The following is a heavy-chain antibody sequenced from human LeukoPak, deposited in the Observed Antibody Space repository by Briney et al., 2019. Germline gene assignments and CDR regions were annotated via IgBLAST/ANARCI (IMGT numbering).Heavy chain of an antibody. CDR1: GFTFSDHA. CDR3: VRGVGGPGDY. J-gene: IGHJ4*02. D-gene: IGHD2-15*01. Sequence: GGSLRLSCSASGFTFSDHAMHWVRQAPGRGLEYVSAIGSHQGASHYSDSVKDRFTISRDNSKNTLFLQMTSLRTEDTAVYYCVRGVGGPGDYWGQGTRVTVSS. V-gene: IGHV3-64D*06. CDR2: IGSHQGAS.